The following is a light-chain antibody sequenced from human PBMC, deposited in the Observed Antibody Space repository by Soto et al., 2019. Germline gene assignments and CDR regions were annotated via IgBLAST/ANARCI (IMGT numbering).Light chain of an antibody. CDR1: SSDVGAYKY. CDR2: EVS. J-gene: IGLJ1*01. V-gene: IGLV2-14*01. Sequence: QSALTQPASVSGSPGQSITISCTGTSSDVGAYKYVSWDQQHPGKAPKLMIYEVSNRPSGVSNRFSGSKSGNTASVTISGLQAEDEADYYCSSYTSTNTQVFGTGTKVTVL. CDR3: SSYTSTNTQV.